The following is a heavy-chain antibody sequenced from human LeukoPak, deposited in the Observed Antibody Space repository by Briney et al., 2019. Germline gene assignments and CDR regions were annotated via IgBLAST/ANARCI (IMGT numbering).Heavy chain of an antibody. J-gene: IGHJ4*02. V-gene: IGHV3-21*01. CDR3: ASSYCSGGSCYAFDY. CDR1: GFTFSKYC. D-gene: IGHD2-15*01. Sequence: GGSLRLSCATSGFTFSKYCMSWVRQAPGKGLEWVSCISKSSSYIDYAGSVKGRFTISRDNAKNSLYLQMNSLRAEDTAVYYCASSYCSGGSCYAFDYWGQGTLVTVSS. CDR2: ISKSSSYI.